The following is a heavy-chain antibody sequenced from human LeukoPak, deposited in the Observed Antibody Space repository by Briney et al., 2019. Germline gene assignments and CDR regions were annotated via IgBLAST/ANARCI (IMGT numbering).Heavy chain of an antibody. V-gene: IGHV1-2*02. CDR2: INPNSGGT. Sequence: ASVKVSCKASGYTFTGYYMHWVRQAPGQGLEWMGWINPNSGGTNYAQKFQGRVTMTRDTSISTAYMELSRLRSDDTAVYYCARDRWFAELHDAFDIWGQGTMVTVSS. CDR1: GYTFTGYY. D-gene: IGHD3-10*01. J-gene: IGHJ3*02. CDR3: ARDRWFAELHDAFDI.